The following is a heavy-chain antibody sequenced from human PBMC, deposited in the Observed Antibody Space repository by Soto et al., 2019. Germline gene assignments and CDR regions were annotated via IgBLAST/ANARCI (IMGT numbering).Heavy chain of an antibody. V-gene: IGHV3-11*01. Sequence: QVQLVESGGGLVKPGGSLRLSCAASGFTFSDYYMSWIRQAPGKGLEWVSYISSSGSTIYYADSVKGRFTISRDNAKNLPELQMNSLGAEDTGVYYWARERGTNNWNLNAFAFYIWGQGTMVTVSS. CDR2: ISSSGSTI. J-gene: IGHJ3*02. CDR1: GFTFSDYY. D-gene: IGHD1-7*01. CDR3: ARERGTNNWNLNAFAFYI.